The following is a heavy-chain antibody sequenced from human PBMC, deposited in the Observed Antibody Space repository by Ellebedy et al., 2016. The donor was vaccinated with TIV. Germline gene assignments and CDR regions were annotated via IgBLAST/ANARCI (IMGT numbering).Heavy chain of an antibody. CDR2: IYPGDSDT. Sequence: KVSCKGSGYSFTSYWIGWVRQMPGKGLEWMGIIYPGDSDTRYSTSFQGQVTISADKSISTAYLQWSSLKASDTAMYYCARHRAPYYYDSSGYYDYYYYYGMDVWGQGTTVTVSS. CDR1: GYSFTSYW. D-gene: IGHD3-22*01. V-gene: IGHV5-51*01. CDR3: ARHRAPYYYDSSGYYDYYYYYGMDV. J-gene: IGHJ6*02.